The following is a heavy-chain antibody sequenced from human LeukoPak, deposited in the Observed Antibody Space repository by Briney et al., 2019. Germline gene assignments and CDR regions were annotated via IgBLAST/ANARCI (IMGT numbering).Heavy chain of an antibody. J-gene: IGHJ4*02. CDR3: AKGTQPEWVVESDY. CDR2: ISSSSSYI. V-gene: IGHV3-21*04. CDR1: GFTFSSYS. D-gene: IGHD6-19*01. Sequence: GGSLRLSCAASGFTFSSYSMNWVRQAPGKGLEWVSSISSSSSYIYYADSVKGRFTISRDNAKNSLYLQMNSLRAEDTALYYCAKGTQPEWVVESDYWGQGTLVTVSS.